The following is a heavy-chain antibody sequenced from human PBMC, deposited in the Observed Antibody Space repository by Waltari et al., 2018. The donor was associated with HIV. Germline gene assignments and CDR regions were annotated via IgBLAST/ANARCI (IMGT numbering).Heavy chain of an antibody. J-gene: IGHJ4*02. V-gene: IGHV3-21*01. Sequence: EVQLVESGGGLVKPGGSLRLSCAASGFSCSSYRMTWISQAPGKGLEWVSSISSSSSYIYYADSVKGRFTISRDNAKNSLYLQMNSLRAEDTAVYYCARVFSYSGVSYDFDYWGQGTLVTVSS. CDR1: GFSCSSYR. D-gene: IGHD2-15*01. CDR2: ISSSSSYI. CDR3: ARVFSYSGVSYDFDY.